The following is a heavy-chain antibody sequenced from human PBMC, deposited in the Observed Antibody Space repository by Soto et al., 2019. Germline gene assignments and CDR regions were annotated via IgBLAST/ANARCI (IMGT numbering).Heavy chain of an antibody. CDR2: INHSGST. V-gene: IGHV4-34*01. Sequence: PSETLSLTCAVYGGSFSGYYWSWIRQPPGKWLEWIGEINHSGSTNYNPSLKSRVTISVDTSKNQFSLKLSSVTAADTAVYYCARVSTVTRYYYYYGMDVWGQGXTVTVYS. CDR1: GGSFSGYY. CDR3: ARVSTVTRYYYYYGMDV. J-gene: IGHJ6*02. D-gene: IGHD4-4*01.